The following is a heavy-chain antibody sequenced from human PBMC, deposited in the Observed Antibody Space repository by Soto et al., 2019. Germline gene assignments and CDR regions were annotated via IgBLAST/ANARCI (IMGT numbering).Heavy chain of an antibody. CDR1: GGSISSSNW. CDR3: ATYDYGDYGFDY. D-gene: IGHD4-17*01. Sequence: QVQLQEPGPGLVKPSGTLSLTCAVSGGSISSSNWWSWVRQPPGKGLEWIGEIYHSGSTNYNPSLKSRVTISVHKSKNQFSMKLSSVTAADTAVYYCATYDYGDYGFDYWGQGTLVTVSS. CDR2: IYHSGST. V-gene: IGHV4-4*02. J-gene: IGHJ4*02.